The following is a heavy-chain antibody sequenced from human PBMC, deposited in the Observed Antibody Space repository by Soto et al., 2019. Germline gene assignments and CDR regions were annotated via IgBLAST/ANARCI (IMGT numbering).Heavy chain of an antibody. CDR1: GDTFTAYG. J-gene: IGHJ4*02. CDR3: ARELNTDSSAYYDFAY. D-gene: IGHD3-22*01. V-gene: IGHV1-18*01. Sequence: QVQMVQSGPEVKMPGASVKVSCKTSGDTFTAYGLAWLRQAPGQRTEWMGWVGTANDNTNYAEKFQGRVTMTTDTSTATTYMELRSLRSDDTAVYYCARELNTDSSAYYDFAYWGQGTLVTVSS. CDR2: VGTANDNT.